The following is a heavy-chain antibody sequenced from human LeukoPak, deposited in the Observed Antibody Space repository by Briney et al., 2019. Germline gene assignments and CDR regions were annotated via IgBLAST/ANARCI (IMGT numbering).Heavy chain of an antibody. J-gene: IGHJ5*02. Sequence: ASVKVSCKASGGTFSSDAISWVRQAPGQGLEWMGGMIPLFGRSNYAQKFQGRITLTTDESTTTAYMELSSLRSEDTAVYYCARAADYGDYRNWFDPWGQGTLVTVSS. CDR1: GGTFSSDA. D-gene: IGHD4-17*01. CDR2: MIPLFGRS. CDR3: ARAADYGDYRNWFDP. V-gene: IGHV1-69*05.